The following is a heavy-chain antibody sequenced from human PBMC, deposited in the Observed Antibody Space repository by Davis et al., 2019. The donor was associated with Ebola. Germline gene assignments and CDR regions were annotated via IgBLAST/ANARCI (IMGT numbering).Heavy chain of an antibody. D-gene: IGHD3-3*01. J-gene: IGHJ6*02. CDR1: GFTFSSYA. CDR3: AKEDRSSIFGVVRYGMDV. Sequence: GESLKISCAASGFTFSSYAMSWVRQAPGKGLEWVSAISGSGGSTYYADSVKGRFTISRDNSKNTLYLQMNSLRAEDTAVYYCAKEDRSSIFGVVRYGMDVWGQGTTVTVSS. CDR2: ISGSGGST. V-gene: IGHV3-23*01.